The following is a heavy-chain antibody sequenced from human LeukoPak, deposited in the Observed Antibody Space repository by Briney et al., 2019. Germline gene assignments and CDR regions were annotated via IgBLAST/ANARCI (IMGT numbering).Heavy chain of an antibody. V-gene: IGHV3-9*01. CDR2: ISYNSDTI. D-gene: IGHD2-21*02. CDR1: RLSFEDYA. Sequence: SLRLSCAESRLSFEDYAMRSVRQAPGKGLGWGSGISYNSDTIAYADSVKGRFTISRDNAKNSLYLQMNSLRAEDTALYYCAKDYCGGDCYSGWYFDLWGRGTLVTVSS. CDR3: AKDYCGGDCYSGWYFDL. J-gene: IGHJ2*01.